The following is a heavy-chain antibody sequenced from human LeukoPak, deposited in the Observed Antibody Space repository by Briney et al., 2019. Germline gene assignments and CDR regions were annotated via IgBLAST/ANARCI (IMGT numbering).Heavy chain of an antibody. J-gene: IGHJ4*02. CDR2: INHSGST. CDR1: GGSFSGYY. Sequence: SETLSLTCAVYGGSFSGYYWSWIRQPPGMGLEWIGEINHSGSTNYNPSLKSRVTISVDTSKNQFSLKLSSVTAADTAVYYCARISTVTTTYYFDYWGQGTLVTVSS. CDR3: ARISTVTTTYYFDY. D-gene: IGHD4-17*01. V-gene: IGHV4-34*01.